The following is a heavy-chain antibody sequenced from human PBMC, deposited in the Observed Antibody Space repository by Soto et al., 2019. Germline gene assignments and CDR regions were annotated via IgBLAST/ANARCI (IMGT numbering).Heavy chain of an antibody. V-gene: IGHV1-18*01. D-gene: IGHD2-2*01. Sequence: QVQLVQSAGEVKKPGASVKVSCKASGYSFTSYGISWVRRAPGQGLEWMGWISPYKGHTQFVQRVQGRLTMTTDTSTKTAYTELRNLRSDDTAHYYCARDLTIVPATHPRLENYGMDVWGQGTTVSVSS. CDR1: GYSFTSYG. CDR3: ARDLTIVPATHPRLENYGMDV. J-gene: IGHJ6*02. CDR2: ISPYKGHT.